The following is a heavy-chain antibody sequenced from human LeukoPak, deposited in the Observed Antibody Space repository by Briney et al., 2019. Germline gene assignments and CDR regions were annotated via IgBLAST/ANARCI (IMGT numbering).Heavy chain of an antibody. D-gene: IGHD3-10*01. Sequence: ASVKVSCKASGYTFTSYYMHWVRQAPGQGLEWMGIINPSSGSTSYAQKFQGRVTMTRDMSTSTVYMELSSLRSEDTAVYYCARDSYYYGSGSYYNGGWFDPWGQGTLVTVSS. CDR1: GYTFTSYY. J-gene: IGHJ5*02. CDR3: ARDSYYYGSGSYYNGGWFDP. V-gene: IGHV1-46*01. CDR2: INPSSGST.